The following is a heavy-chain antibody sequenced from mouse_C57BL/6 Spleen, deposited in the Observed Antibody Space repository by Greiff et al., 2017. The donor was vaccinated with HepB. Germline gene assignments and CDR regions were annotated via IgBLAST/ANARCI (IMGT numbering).Heavy chain of an antibody. D-gene: IGHD1-1*01. J-gene: IGHJ4*01. Sequence: QVQLQQSGAELVRPGASVTLSCKASGYTFTDYEMHWVKQTPVHGLEWIGAIDPETGGTAYNQKFKGKAILTADKSSSTAYMELRSLTSEDSAVYYCTRSYYGSSFPYAMDYWGQGTSVTVSS. CDR2: IDPETGGT. CDR1: GYTFTDYE. V-gene: IGHV1-15*01. CDR3: TRSYYGSSFPYAMDY.